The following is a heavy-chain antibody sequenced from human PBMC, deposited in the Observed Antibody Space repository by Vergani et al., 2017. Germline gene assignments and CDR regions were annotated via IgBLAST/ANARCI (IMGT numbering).Heavy chain of an antibody. V-gene: IGHV4-34*10. J-gene: IGHJ6*03. D-gene: IGHD3-22*01. CDR3: ARSAVVVIPYYYYYYYMDV. CDR2: INHRGST. Sequence: QLQLQESGPGLVKPSETLSLTCAVYGGSFSGYYWSWIRQPPGKGLEWIGEINHRGSTNYNPSLKSRVTISVDTSKNQFSRKLSSVTAADTAVYYCARSAVVVIPYYYYYYYMDVWGKGTTVTVSS. CDR1: GGSFSGYY.